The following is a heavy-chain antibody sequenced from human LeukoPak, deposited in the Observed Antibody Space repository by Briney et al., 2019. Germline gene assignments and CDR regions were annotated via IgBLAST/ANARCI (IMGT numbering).Heavy chain of an antibody. J-gene: IGHJ6*02. CDR1: GFTFSSYA. Sequence: QPGAFLRLSCAASGFTFSSYAMSWVRQAPGKGLEWVSAISGSGGSTYYADSVKGRFTISRDNSKNTLYLQMNSLRAEDTAVYYCATFSFGDYYYYYGMDVWGQGTTVTVSS. CDR3: ATFSFGDYYYYYGMDV. V-gene: IGHV3-23*01. CDR2: ISGSGGST. D-gene: IGHD4-17*01.